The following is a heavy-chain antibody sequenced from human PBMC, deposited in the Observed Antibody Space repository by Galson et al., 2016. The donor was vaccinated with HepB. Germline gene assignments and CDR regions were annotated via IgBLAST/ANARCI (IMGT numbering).Heavy chain of an antibody. V-gene: IGHV3-73*01. CDR2: IRGKANNDAT. J-gene: IGHJ4*02. Sequence: SLRLSCAVSGFRLSDSVMHWVRQAPGRGLEWVGRIRGKANNDATAFAASVAGRFTISRDDSKNTAYLQMNNLNTDDTAMYYCSTARITVAGHEDYWGQGTLVTVSS. CDR3: STARITVAGHEDY. CDR1: GFRLSDSV. D-gene: IGHD6-19*01.